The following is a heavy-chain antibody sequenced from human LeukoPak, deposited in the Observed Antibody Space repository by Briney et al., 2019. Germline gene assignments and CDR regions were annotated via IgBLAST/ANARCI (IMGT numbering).Heavy chain of an antibody. CDR2: MYYSGSA. Sequence: PSETLSLTCTVSGGSVSSGIYYWSWIRQPPGKGLEWIGYMYYSGSANYNPSLKSRVTMSVDTSKNQFSLKLSSVTAADTAVYYCARGRSSSWYRTGGYFDYWGQGTLVTVSS. D-gene: IGHD6-13*01. CDR3: ARGRSSSWYRTGGYFDY. CDR1: GGSVSSGIYY. J-gene: IGHJ4*02. V-gene: IGHV4-61*01.